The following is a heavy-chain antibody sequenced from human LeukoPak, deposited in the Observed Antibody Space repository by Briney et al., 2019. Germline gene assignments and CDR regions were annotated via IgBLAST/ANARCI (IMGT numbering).Heavy chain of an antibody. D-gene: IGHD5-12*01. CDR2: ISDVGTT. J-gene: IGHJ4*02. V-gene: IGHV3-48*03. CDR1: GFTFRSYE. Sequence: PGGSLRLSCTTSGFTFRSYEMSWVRQAPGKGLEWVSYISDVGTTYYADSEKGRFTISRDNAKNSLFLQMNSLRAEDTAVYFCARENSGYDGGFDYWGQGTLVAVSS. CDR3: ARENSGYDGGFDY.